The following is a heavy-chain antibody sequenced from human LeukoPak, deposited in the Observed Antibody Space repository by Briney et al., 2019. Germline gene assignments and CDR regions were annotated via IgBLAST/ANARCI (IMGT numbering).Heavy chain of an antibody. V-gene: IGHV4-38-2*02. J-gene: IGHJ4*02. CDR1: AYSISSGYL. Sequence: PSETLSLTCTVSAYSISSGYLWGWIRQPPGKGLEWIACIYRDGNTYYNPSLKSRVTISVDTSKNQVSLKLSSVTAADTAVYYCARLPGPGYFDYWGQGTLVTVSS. D-gene: IGHD3-10*01. CDR3: ARLPGPGYFDY. CDR2: IYRDGNT.